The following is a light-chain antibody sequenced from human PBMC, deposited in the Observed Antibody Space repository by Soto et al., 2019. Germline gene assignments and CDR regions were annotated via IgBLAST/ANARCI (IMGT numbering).Light chain of an antibody. CDR2: VAS. CDR1: QSVDNY. Sequence: DIPMTQSPSSLSAFVGDRLTITCRASQSVDNYLNWYQHKPGKAPKLLISVASTLQTGVPSRFSGSGSGTDYSPTTSSSQPEDVATYYCQQTYSIPWTFGQGTKVEI. CDR3: QQTYSIPWT. J-gene: IGKJ1*01. V-gene: IGKV1-39*01.